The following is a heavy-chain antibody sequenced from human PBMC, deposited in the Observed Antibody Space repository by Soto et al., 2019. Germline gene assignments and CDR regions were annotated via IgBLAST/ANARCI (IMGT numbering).Heavy chain of an antibody. Sequence: GGSLRLSCAASGFTFSSYSMHWVRQAPGKGLEWVAVISYDGSNKYYADSVKGRFTISRDNSKNTLYLQMNSLRAEDTAVYYCARDNELRAFDYWGQGTLVTVS. CDR2: ISYDGSNK. CDR1: GFTFSSYS. D-gene: IGHD1-26*01. V-gene: IGHV3-30-3*01. CDR3: ARDNELRAFDY. J-gene: IGHJ4*02.